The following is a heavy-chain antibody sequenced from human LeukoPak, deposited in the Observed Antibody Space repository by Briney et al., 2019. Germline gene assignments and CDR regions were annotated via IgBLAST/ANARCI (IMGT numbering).Heavy chain of an antibody. CDR3: ARTSVQDLTFQENRFDY. CDR2: INTNTGNP. D-gene: IGHD1-1*01. Sequence: ASVKVSCKASGYTFTSYAMNWVRQAPGQGLEWMGWINTNTGNPTYAQGFTGRFVFSLDTSVSTAYLQISSLKAEDTAVYYCARTSVQDLTFQENRFDYWGQGTLVTVSS. CDR1: GYTFTSYA. V-gene: IGHV7-4-1*02. J-gene: IGHJ4*02.